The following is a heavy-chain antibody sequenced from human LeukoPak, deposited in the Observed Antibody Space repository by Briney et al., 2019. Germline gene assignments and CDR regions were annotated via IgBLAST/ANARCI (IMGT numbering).Heavy chain of an antibody. CDR2: ISGSGGST. CDR3: AKGAALNMVYYIDY. CDR1: GFTFSSYA. V-gene: IGHV3-23*01. J-gene: IGHJ4*02. Sequence: GGSLRLSCTASGFTFSSYAMSWVRQAPGKGLEWVSAISGSGGSTYYADSVKGRFTISRDNSKNTLYLQMNSLRAEDTAVYYCAKGAALNMVYYIDYWGQGTLVTVSS. D-gene: IGHD2-8*01.